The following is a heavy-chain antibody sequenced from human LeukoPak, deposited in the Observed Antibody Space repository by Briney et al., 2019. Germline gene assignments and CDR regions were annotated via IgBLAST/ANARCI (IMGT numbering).Heavy chain of an antibody. Sequence: GGSLRLSCAASGFTFSSYAMSWVRRAPGKGLEWVSAISGSGGSTYYADSVKGRFTISRDNSKNTLYLQTNSLRAEDTAVYYCAKGTYYYDSSGYHDYWGQGTLVTVSS. J-gene: IGHJ4*02. D-gene: IGHD3-22*01. CDR1: GFTFSSYA. CDR3: AKGTYYYDSSGYHDY. V-gene: IGHV3-23*01. CDR2: ISGSGGST.